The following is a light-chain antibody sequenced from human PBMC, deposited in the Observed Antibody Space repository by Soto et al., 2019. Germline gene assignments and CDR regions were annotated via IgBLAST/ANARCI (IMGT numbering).Light chain of an antibody. CDR1: SSDVGGYNY. CDR2: EVS. J-gene: IGLJ1*01. V-gene: IGLV2-14*01. CDR3: CSYTSRSTDV. Sequence: QSVLTQPASVSGSPGQSITISCTGTSSDVGGYNYVSWYQQHPGKAPKLMIYEVSNRPSGVSNRFFGFKSGNTASLTISGLQTEDEADYYCCSYTSRSTDVFGTGTKLTVL.